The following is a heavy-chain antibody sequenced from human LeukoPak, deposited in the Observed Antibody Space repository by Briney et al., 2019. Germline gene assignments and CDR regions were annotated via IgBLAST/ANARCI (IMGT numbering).Heavy chain of an antibody. CDR1: GFTFSSYE. CDR2: ISSSGSTI. CDR3: AREVDSGYYYMDV. J-gene: IGHJ6*03. Sequence: PGGSLRLSCAASGFTFSSYEMNWVRQAPGKGLEWVSYISSSGSTIYYADSVKGRFTISRDNAKNSLYLQMNSLRAEDTAVYYCAREVDSGYYYMDVWAKRPRSPSP. D-gene: IGHD5-12*01. V-gene: IGHV3-48*03.